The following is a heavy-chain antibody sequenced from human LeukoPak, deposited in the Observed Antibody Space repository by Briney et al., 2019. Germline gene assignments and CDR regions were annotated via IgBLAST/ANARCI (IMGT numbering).Heavy chain of an antibody. CDR1: GGSISSISSNN. J-gene: IGHJ5*02. CDR3: ARLPTGYPNWFDT. V-gene: IGHV4-39*01. D-gene: IGHD5-18*01. CDR2: IHYSGST. Sequence: SETLSLTCTVSGGSISSISSNNWAWIRQPPGKGLELIAAIHYSGSTYYNPSFMSRVTISVDTSKNQFSLTLRSLTATDTAVYYCARLPTGYPNWFDTWGQGILVTVSS.